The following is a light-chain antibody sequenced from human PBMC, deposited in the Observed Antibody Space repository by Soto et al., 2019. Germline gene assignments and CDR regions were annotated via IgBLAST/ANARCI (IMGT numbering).Light chain of an antibody. J-gene: IGLJ2*01. CDR2: EVT. Sequence: QSVLTQPASVSGSPGQSITISCTGTSSDVGSYDLVSWYQHHPGTAPKLILYEVTKRPSGVSNRFSGSKSGNTASLTISGLQTEDDSHYYCCSSANGTTLLFGGGTKLTVL. CDR3: CSSANGTTLL. CDR1: SSDVGSYDL. V-gene: IGLV2-23*02.